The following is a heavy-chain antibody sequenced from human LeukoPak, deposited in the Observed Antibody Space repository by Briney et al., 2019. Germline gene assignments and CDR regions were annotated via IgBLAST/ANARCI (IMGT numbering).Heavy chain of an antibody. D-gene: IGHD7-27*01. CDR1: GFTFSSYA. V-gene: IGHV3-23*01. J-gene: IGHJ2*01. CDR3: AKDLLYTGDSGWYFDL. CDR2: ISGSGGST. Sequence: GGSLRLSCAASGFTFSSYAMSWVRQAPGKGLEWVSAISGSGGSTYYADSVKGRFTISRDNSKNTLYLQMNSLRAEDTAVYYCAKDLLYTGDSGWYFDLWGRGTLVTVSS.